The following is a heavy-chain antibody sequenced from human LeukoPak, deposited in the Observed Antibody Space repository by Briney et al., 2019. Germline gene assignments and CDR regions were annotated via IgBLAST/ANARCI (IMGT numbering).Heavy chain of an antibody. V-gene: IGHV3-11*01. CDR2: ISSSGSTI. D-gene: IGHD6-6*01. Sequence: PGGSLRLSCAASGFTFSDYYMSWIRQAPGKGLEWVSYISSSGSTIYYADSVKGRFTISRDNAKNSLYLRMNSLRAEDTAVYYCARDEYSSSSSFLSEPFYYYGMDVWGQGTTVTVSS. CDR1: GFTFSDYY. J-gene: IGHJ6*02. CDR3: ARDEYSSSSSFLSEPFYYYGMDV.